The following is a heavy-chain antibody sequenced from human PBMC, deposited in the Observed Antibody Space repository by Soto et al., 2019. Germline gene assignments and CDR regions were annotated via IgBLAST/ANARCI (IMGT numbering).Heavy chain of an antibody. J-gene: IGHJ4*02. D-gene: IGHD6-13*01. CDR2: IYYSGST. V-gene: IGHV4-39*01. Sequence: SETLSLTCTVSGGSISSSSYYWGWIRQPPGKGLEWIGSIYYSGSTYYNPSLKSRVTISVDTSKNQFSLKLSSVTAADTAVYYCARRRQQLVNWGQGTLVTVSS. CDR3: ARRRQQLVN. CDR1: GGSISSSSYY.